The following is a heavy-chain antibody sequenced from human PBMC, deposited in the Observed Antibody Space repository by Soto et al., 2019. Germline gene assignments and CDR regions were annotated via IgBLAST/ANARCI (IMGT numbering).Heavy chain of an antibody. V-gene: IGHV6-1*01. D-gene: IGHD6-13*01. CDR2: TYYRSKWYN. CDR1: GESVSSDSSA. CDR3: ARVHGPGIAAADHYWYFDL. J-gene: IGHJ2*01. Sequence: SQTLSLTCAISGESVSSDSSAWNWIRQSPSRGLEWLGRTYYRSKWYNDYAVSVKSRITINPDTSKNQFSLQLNSVTPEDTAVSYCARVHGPGIAAADHYWYFDLWGRGTLVTVSS.